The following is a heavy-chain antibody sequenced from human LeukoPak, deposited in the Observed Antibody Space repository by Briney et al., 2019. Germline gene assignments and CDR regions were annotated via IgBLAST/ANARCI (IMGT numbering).Heavy chain of an antibody. J-gene: IGHJ4*02. CDR2: ISGSGGST. Sequence: GGSLRLSCAASGFTSSSYAMSWVRQAPGKGLEWVSAISGSGGSTYYADSVKGRFTISRDNSKNTLYLQMNSLRAEDTAVYYCATGPDNWNYAPEDYWGQGTLVTVSS. CDR3: ATGPDNWNYAPEDY. V-gene: IGHV3-23*01. CDR1: GFTSSSYA. D-gene: IGHD1-7*01.